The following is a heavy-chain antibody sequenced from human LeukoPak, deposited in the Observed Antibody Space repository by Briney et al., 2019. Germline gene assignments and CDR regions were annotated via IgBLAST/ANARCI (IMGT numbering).Heavy chain of an antibody. CDR3: AGHHPRNTVDF. J-gene: IGHJ4*02. V-gene: IGHV4-4*07. CDR2: IYTSGST. D-gene: IGHD2/OR15-2a*01. CDR1: GGSISSYY. Sequence: SETLSLTCTVSGGSISSYYWSWIRQPAGKGLEWIGRIYTSGSTNYNPSLKSRVTMSVDTSKNQFSLKLTSVTAADTAVYYCAGHHPRNTVDFWGQGTLVTVSS.